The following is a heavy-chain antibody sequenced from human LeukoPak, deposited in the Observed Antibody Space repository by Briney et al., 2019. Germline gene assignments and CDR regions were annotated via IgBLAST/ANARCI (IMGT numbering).Heavy chain of an antibody. CDR3: ARGQRGLPY. J-gene: IGHJ4*02. CDR1: GGSISPYY. D-gene: IGHD3/OR15-3a*01. CDR2: IYYSGST. Sequence: SETLSLTCAVSGGSISPYYWTWVRHPTGKGLEWIGNIYYSGSTDSNPSLKSRVTFSVDTSKNQFSLKLSSVTAADTAMYYCARGQRGLPYWGQGTLVTVSS. V-gene: IGHV4-59*01.